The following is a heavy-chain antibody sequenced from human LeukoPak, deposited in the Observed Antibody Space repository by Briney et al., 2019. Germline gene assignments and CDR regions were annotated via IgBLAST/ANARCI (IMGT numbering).Heavy chain of an antibody. V-gene: IGHV4-4*07. CDR3: ARDTYYYDSRDWFDP. Sequence: PSETLCLTCTVPGGSISSYCWSWIRQPAGKGLDWIGRIFIIGSTNYNPSLKSRVTMSVDPSKNQFSLKLSSVTAADTAVYYCARDTYYYDSRDWFDPWSQGTLVTVSS. D-gene: IGHD3-22*01. CDR2: IFIIGST. J-gene: IGHJ5*02. CDR1: GGSISSYC.